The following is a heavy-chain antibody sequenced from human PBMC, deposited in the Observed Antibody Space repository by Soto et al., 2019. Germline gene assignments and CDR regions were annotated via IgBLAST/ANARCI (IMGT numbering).Heavy chain of an antibody. V-gene: IGHV3-72*01. J-gene: IGHJ4*02. CDR2: IKNKANSYTT. CDR3: ARVSLVGPSGGRYFDY. CDR1: GFTFSAHY. D-gene: IGHD1-26*01. Sequence: PGGSLRLSCAASGFTFSAHYMDWVRQAPGKGLEWVGRIKNKANSYTTEYAASVEGRFTISREDSQNPLYLQMNSLKTEDTAVYYCARVSLVGPSGGRYFDYWGQGSQVAVSS.